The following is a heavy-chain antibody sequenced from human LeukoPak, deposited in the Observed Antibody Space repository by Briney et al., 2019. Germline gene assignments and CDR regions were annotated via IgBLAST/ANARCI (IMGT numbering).Heavy chain of an antibody. Sequence: SETLSLTCTVSGVSIGRDYWTWIRQPPGKGLEYIGYIYYNGATNYNPSLKSRVTISVDTSKNQFSLKLSSVTAADTAVYFCAKYGNSGWVIDSWGQGTLVTVSS. D-gene: IGHD6-19*01. CDR1: GVSIGRDY. CDR2: IYYNGAT. J-gene: IGHJ4*02. CDR3: AKYGNSGWVIDS. V-gene: IGHV4-59*08.